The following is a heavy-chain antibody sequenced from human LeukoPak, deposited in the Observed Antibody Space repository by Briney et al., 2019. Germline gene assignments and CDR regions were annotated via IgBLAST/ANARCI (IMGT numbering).Heavy chain of an antibody. Sequence: ASVKVSCKASGYTFTGYYLHWVRQAPGQGLEWMGRINPNSGGTNYAQKFQGRVTMTRDTSISTAYMELSRLRSDDTAVYYCAREGGSSGWYTRRGNWSDPWGQGTLVTVSS. D-gene: IGHD6-19*01. J-gene: IGHJ5*02. CDR1: GYTFTGYY. CDR3: AREGGSSGWYTRRGNWSDP. V-gene: IGHV1-2*02. CDR2: INPNSGGT.